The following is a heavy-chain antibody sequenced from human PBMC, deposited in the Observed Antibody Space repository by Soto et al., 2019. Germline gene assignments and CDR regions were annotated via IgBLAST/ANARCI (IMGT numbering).Heavy chain of an antibody. V-gene: IGHV1-69*01. J-gene: IGHJ6*02. CDR2: IIPIFGTA. CDR3: ARDFVVVVAATEDYYYYGMDV. Sequence: QVQLVQSGAEVKKPGSSVKVSCKASGGTFSSYAISWVRQAPGQGLEWMGGIIPIFGTANYAQKFQGRVTITADESTSTAYMELSSLRSEDTAVYYCARDFVVVVAATEDYYYYGMDVWGQGTTVTVSS. D-gene: IGHD2-15*01. CDR1: GGTFSSYA.